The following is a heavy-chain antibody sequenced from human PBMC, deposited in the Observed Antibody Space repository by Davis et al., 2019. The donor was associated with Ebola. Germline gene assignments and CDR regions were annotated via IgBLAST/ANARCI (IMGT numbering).Heavy chain of an antibody. V-gene: IGHV4-39*01. CDR1: GGSISSSSYY. CDR3: ASPSILYWWGFDY. J-gene: IGHJ4*02. Sequence: MPSETLSLTCTVSGGSISSSSYYWSWIRQPPGKGLEWIGYIYYSGSTYYNPSLKSRVTISVDTSKNQFSLKLSSVTAADTAVYYCASPSILYWWGFDYWGQGTLVTVSS. D-gene: IGHD2-8*02. CDR2: IYYSGST.